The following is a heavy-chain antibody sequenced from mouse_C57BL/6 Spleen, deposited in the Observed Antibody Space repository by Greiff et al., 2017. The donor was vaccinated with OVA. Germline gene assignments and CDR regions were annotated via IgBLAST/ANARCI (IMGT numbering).Heavy chain of an antibody. CDR3: ARWDGSSLMDY. CDR1: GYTFTSYD. Sequence: VKLMESGPELVKPGASVKLSCKASGYTFTSYDINWVKQRPGQGLEWIGWIYPRDGSTKYNEKFKGKATLTVDTSSSTAYMELHSLTSEDSAVYFCARWDGSSLMDYWGQGTSVTVSS. J-gene: IGHJ4*01. CDR2: IYPRDGST. V-gene: IGHV1-85*01. D-gene: IGHD1-1*01.